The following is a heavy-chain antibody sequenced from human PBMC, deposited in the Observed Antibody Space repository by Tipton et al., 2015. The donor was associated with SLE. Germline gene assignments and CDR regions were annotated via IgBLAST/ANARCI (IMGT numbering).Heavy chain of an antibody. CDR3: ARECSGSGCLDY. V-gene: IGHV1-18*01. D-gene: IGHD3-10*02. CDR1: GYTFTSFD. J-gene: IGHJ4*02. Sequence: QLVQSGAEVKKPGAPVKVSCKASGYTFTSFDISWVRQAPGQGLEWMGWISANNGDTKYAQRFQGRVTMTTDTSTSTTYMALRSPRSDDTATYYCARECSGSGCLDYWGQGTLVTVSS. CDR2: ISANNGDT.